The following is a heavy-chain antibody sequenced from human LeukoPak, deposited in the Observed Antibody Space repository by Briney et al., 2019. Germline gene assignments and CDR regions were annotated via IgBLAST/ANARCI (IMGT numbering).Heavy chain of an antibody. D-gene: IGHD1-26*01. V-gene: IGHV3-23*01. CDR2: ISGNSGST. CDR1: GFTFSTYS. J-gene: IGHJ5*01. CDR3: AREVGWCDS. Sequence: PGVSLRLSCSASGFTFSTYSRTWVPQAPGKGLVWVSVISGNSGSTYYADSVKGRFTISRENSKNTLYLQMNSLKAEDTAIYYCAREVGWCDSWGQGTLVTVSS.